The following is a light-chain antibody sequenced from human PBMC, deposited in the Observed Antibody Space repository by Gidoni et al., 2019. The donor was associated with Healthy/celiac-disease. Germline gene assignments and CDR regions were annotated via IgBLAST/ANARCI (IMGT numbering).Light chain of an antibody. J-gene: IGKJ1*01. Sequence: DIVMTQSPDSLAVSLGERATINCKSSQSVLYSSNNKNYLAGYQQKPGQPPKLLIYWASTRESGVPDRFIGSGSGTDFPLTISSLQAEDVAVYYCQQYYSTPWTFGQGTKVEIK. CDR2: WAS. V-gene: IGKV4-1*01. CDR3: QQYYSTPWT. CDR1: QSVLYSSNNKNY.